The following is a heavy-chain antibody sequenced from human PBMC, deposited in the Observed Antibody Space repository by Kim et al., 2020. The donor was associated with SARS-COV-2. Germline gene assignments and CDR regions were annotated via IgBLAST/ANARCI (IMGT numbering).Heavy chain of an antibody. CDR2: ISGRGNT. CDR3: ARSHGGY. CDR1: GGSVSRGGYY. Sequence: SETLSLTCTVSGGSVSRGGYYWSWIRQPPGKGLEWIGYISGRGNTNYSPSLKSRVTISVDRSMNQFSLKLDSVTAADTAVYYCARSHGGYWGQGTLVTVSS. J-gene: IGHJ4*02. D-gene: IGHD3-16*01. V-gene: IGHV4-61*08.